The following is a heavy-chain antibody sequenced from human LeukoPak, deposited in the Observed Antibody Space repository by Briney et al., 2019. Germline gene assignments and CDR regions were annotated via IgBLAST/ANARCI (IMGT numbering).Heavy chain of an antibody. CDR2: INHSGST. J-gene: IGHJ6*03. CDR3: AKGQRLGYYYYYMDV. D-gene: IGHD7-27*01. CDR1: GGSFSAYY. Sequence: SETLSLTCAVYGGSFSAYYWSWIRQPPGKGLEWIGEINHSGSTNYNPSLKSRVTISVDTSKNQFSLKLRSVTAADTAEYYCAKGQRLGYYYYYMDVWGKGTTVTVSS. V-gene: IGHV4-34*01.